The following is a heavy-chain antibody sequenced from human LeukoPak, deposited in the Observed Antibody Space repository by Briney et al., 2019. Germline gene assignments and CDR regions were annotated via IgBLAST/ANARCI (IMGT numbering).Heavy chain of an antibody. J-gene: IGHJ4*02. D-gene: IGHD3-9*01. CDR1: GFTFSSYG. V-gene: IGHV3-66*01. Sequence: PGGSLRLSCAASGFTFSSYGMSWVRQAPGKGLEWVSVIYSGGSTYYADSVKGRFTISRDNSKSTLYLQMNSLRAEDTAVYYCVAYYDILTGYKYWGQGTLVTVSS. CDR3: VAYYDILTGYKY. CDR2: IYSGGST.